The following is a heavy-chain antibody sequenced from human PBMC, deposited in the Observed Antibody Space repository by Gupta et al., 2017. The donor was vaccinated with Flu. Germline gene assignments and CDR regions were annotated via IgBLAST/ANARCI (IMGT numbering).Heavy chain of an antibody. CDR1: GFTFDDYA. Sequence: EVQLVESGGGLVQPGRSLRLSCAASGFTFDDYAMHWVRQAPGKGLEWVSGISWNSGSIGYADSVKGRFTISRDNAKNSLYLQMNSLRAEDTALYYCAKDRGTAMVFGYFDYWGQGTLVTVSS. CDR3: AKDRGTAMVFGYFDY. D-gene: IGHD5-18*01. CDR2: ISWNSGSI. J-gene: IGHJ4*02. V-gene: IGHV3-9*01.